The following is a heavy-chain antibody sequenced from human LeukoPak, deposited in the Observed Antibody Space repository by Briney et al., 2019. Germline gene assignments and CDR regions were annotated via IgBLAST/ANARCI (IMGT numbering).Heavy chain of an antibody. J-gene: IGHJ4*02. V-gene: IGHV1-69*04. D-gene: IGHD6-19*01. Sequence: ASVKVSCKASGGTFSSYAISWVRQAPGQGLEWMGRIIPILGIANYAQKFQGRVTITADKSTSTAYMELSSLRPEDTAVYYCARDPSSGWPHYFDYWGQGTPVTVSS. CDR2: IIPILGIA. CDR3: ARDPSSGWPHYFDY. CDR1: GGTFSSYA.